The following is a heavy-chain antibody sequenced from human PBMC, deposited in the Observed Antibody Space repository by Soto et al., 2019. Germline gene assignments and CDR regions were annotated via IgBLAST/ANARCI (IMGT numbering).Heavy chain of an antibody. CDR3: AKYYMVTRSPFDY. D-gene: IGHD5-18*01. Sequence: LRLSCAASGFTFSSYAMSWVRQAPGKGLEWVSSITSTGDRAYYADSVKGRFTVSRDNSKNTLYLQMNSLKAEDTAVYYCAKYYMVTRSPFDYWGQGTLVTVSS. CDR1: GFTFSSYA. J-gene: IGHJ4*02. CDR2: ITSTGDRA. V-gene: IGHV3-23*01.